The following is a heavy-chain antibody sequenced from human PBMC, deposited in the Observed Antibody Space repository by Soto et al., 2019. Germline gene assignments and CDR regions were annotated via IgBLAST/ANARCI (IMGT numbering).Heavy chain of an antibody. CDR1: GFTFSSYG. Sequence: QVQLVESGGGVVQPGRSLSLSCAASGFTFSSYGIHWFRQAPGKGLEWVAVIWYDGSKKYYADSVKGRFTISRDNSKNTLYLQMNSLRAEDTAVYYCARDVLVRGIKYHGMDVWGQGTTVTVSS. D-gene: IGHD3-10*02. J-gene: IGHJ6*02. CDR3: ARDVLVRGIKYHGMDV. CDR2: IWYDGSKK. V-gene: IGHV3-33*01.